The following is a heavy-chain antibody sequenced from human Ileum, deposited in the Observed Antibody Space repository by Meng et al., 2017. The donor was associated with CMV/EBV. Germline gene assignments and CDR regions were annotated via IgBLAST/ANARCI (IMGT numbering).Heavy chain of an antibody. CDR2: ISYTGNT. Sequence: CTVSGGSISSGDNYWTWIRQPPGKGLEWIGYISYTGNTYYSPSLESRVTISADMSKNQFSLKLNSVTAADTAVYYCARDPGSHWFDPWGQGTLVTVSS. CDR1: GGSISSGDNY. V-gene: IGHV4-30-4*08. D-gene: IGHD7-27*01. CDR3: ARDPGSHWFDP. J-gene: IGHJ5*02.